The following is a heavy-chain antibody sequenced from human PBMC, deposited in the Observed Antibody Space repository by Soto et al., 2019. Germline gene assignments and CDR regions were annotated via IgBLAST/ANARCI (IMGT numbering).Heavy chain of an antibody. V-gene: IGHV1-2*02. CDR1: GYTFTGFY. J-gene: IGHJ4*02. Sequence: WASVKVSCKASGYTFTGFYMHWVRQAPGQGLEWMGWINPNSGGTNYAQKFQGRVTMTRDTSISTAYMELSRLRSDDTAVYYCASGRSVRGVIRTLDYWGQGTLVTVSS. D-gene: IGHD3-10*01. CDR3: ASGRSVRGVIRTLDY. CDR2: INPNSGGT.